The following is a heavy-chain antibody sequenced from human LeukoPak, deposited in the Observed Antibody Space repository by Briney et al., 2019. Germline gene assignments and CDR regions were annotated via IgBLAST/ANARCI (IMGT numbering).Heavy chain of an antibody. V-gene: IGHV1-2*06. J-gene: IGHJ5*02. CDR3: ARHRWFDP. Sequence: ASMKVSCKASGYTFTVYFIHWVRQAPGQGLEWMGRINPNSGATDYAQKFQGRVTITADESTSTAYMELSSLRSEDTAVYYCARHRWFDPWGQGTLVTVSS. CDR1: GYTFTVYF. CDR2: INPNSGAT.